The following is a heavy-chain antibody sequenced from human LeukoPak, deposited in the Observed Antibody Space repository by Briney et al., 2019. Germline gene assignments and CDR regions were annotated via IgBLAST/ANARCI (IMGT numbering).Heavy chain of an antibody. CDR1: TYTFTGYY. D-gene: IGHD6-13*01. J-gene: IGHJ5*02. V-gene: IGHV1-2*02. CDR2: INPNSGGT. Sequence: ASVKVSCKASTYTFTGYYIHWVRQAPGQGLGWMGWINPNSGGTKYAQKFQGRVTMTRDTSINTAYMELSRLRSDDTAVYYCARDHSSSWSGGFDPWGQGTLVTVSS. CDR3: ARDHSSSWSGGFDP.